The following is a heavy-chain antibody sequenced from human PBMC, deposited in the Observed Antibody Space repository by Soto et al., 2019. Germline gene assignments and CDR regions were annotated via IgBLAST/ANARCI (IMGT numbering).Heavy chain of an antibody. CDR3: VRRAEGRPGDGYYYVALDV. CDR2: INPADSET. J-gene: IGHJ6*02. CDR1: GYSYTSYW. V-gene: IGHV5-51*01. Sequence: GASLKISCKGSGYSYTSYWIGWVRQRPGRGLEWMGIINPADSETSYSPSFQGQVTISADRSTSTAFLQWSSLKASDTAMYYCVRRAEGRPGDGYYYVALDVWGQGTTVTVSS. D-gene: IGHD6-6*01.